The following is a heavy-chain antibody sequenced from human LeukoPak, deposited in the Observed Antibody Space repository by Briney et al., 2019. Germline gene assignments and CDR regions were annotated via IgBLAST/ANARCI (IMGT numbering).Heavy chain of an antibody. D-gene: IGHD1-26*01. CDR1: GGSISSYY. CDR3: ARDLDYYGPFDY. V-gene: IGHV4-59*01. J-gene: IGHJ4*02. Sequence: SETLSLTCTVSGGSISSYYWSWIRQPPGKGLEWIGYIYYSGSTNYNPSLKSRVTISVDTSKNQFSLKLSSVTAADTAVYYCARDLDYYGPFDYWGQGTLVTVSS. CDR2: IYYSGST.